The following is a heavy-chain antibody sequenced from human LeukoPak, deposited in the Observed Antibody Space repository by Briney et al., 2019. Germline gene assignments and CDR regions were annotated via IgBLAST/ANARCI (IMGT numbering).Heavy chain of an antibody. CDR3: ARDWFGLDDTAPEGY. CDR2: ISYDGSNK. CDR1: GFTFSSYA. D-gene: IGHD3-10*01. V-gene: IGHV3-30-3*01. Sequence: GGSLRLSCAASGFTFSSYAMHWVHQAPGKGLEWVAVISYDGSNKYYADSVKGRFTISRDNSKNTLYLQMNSLRAEDTAVYYCARDWFGLDDTAPEGYWGQGTLVTVSS. J-gene: IGHJ4*02.